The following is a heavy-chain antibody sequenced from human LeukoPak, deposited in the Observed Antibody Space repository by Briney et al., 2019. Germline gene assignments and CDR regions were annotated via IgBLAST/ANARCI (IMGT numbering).Heavy chain of an antibody. CDR3: ASTVRGITMVRGVISPTDWFDP. D-gene: IGHD3-10*01. CDR2: INPSGGST. CDR1: GYTFTSYY. Sequence: GASVKVSCKASGYTFTSYYMHWVRQAPGQGLEWMGIINPSGGSTSYAQKFQGRVTMTRDTSTSTVYMELSSLRSEDTAVYYCASTVRGITMVRGVISPTDWFDPWGQGTLVTVSS. V-gene: IGHV1-46*01. J-gene: IGHJ5*02.